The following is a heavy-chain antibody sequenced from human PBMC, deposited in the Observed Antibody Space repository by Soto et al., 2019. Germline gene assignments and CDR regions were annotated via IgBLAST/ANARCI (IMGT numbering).Heavy chain of an antibody. Sequence: QVQLVQSGAEVKKPGASVKVSCKASGYTFTGYYMHWVRQAPGQGLEWMGWINPNSGGTNYAQKFQGWVTWTRETSTSPAYMGLRRLSLAATAVYYCAGDRDSGAFVIWGQGQMVTVSS. V-gene: IGHV1-2*04. D-gene: IGHD1-26*01. CDR3: AGDRDSGAFVI. CDR2: INPNSGGT. J-gene: IGHJ3*02. CDR1: GYTFTGYY.